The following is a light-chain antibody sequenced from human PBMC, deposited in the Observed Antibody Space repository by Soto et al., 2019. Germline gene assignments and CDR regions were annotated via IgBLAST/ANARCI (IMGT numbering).Light chain of an antibody. CDR2: WAS. Sequence: DIVMTQSPDSLAVSLGERVTINCKSSQNVLYSSNNKNYLAWYQQKAGQPPKLLIYWASTRESGVPDRFSGSGSGTDFTLTINSLQAEDVAVYYCQQYYSTPRTFGQGTKVEVK. CDR3: QQYYSTPRT. J-gene: IGKJ1*01. CDR1: QNVLYSSNNKNY. V-gene: IGKV4-1*01.